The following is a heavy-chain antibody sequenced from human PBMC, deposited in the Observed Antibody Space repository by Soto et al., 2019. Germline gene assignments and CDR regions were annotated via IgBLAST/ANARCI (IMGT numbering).Heavy chain of an antibody. CDR1: GGSISSGGYS. V-gene: IGHV4-30-2*01. CDR2: IYHSGST. J-gene: IGHJ4*02. D-gene: IGHD5-12*01. CDR3: AAGGGLPRYY. Sequence: QLQLQESGSGLVKPSQTLSLTCAVSGGSISSGGYSWSWIRQPPGKGLEWIGYIYHSGSTYYNPSLKRPVTTSVARSKNQFSLKLSSVTAADTAVYYCAAGGGLPRYYWGQGTLVTVSS.